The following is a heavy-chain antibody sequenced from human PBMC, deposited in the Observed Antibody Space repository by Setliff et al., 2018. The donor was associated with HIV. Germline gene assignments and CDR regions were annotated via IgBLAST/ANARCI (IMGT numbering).Heavy chain of an antibody. CDR1: GYTFNNYY. V-gene: IGHV1-46*02. D-gene: IGHD2-15*01. CDR2: INPSDNRT. J-gene: IGHJ4*02. CDR3: ACLPRDIVVDY. Sequence: ASVKVSCRASGYTFNNYYMHWVRQAPGQGLEWMGIINPSDNRTYYAQKFQGRVTMTRDTSISTAYMELRRLKSDDTAVYYCACLPRDIVVDYWGQGTLVTVSS.